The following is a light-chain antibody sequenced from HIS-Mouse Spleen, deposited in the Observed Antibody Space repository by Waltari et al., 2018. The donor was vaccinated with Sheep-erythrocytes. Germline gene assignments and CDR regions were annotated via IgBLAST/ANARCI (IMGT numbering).Light chain of an antibody. Sequence: QSALTQPASVSGSPGQSITISCTGTSSDVGSYNLFPCYQQHPGKAPKLMIYEGSKRPSGVSNRFSGSKSGNTASLTISGLQAEDEADYYCCSYAGSSTPWVFGGGTKLTVL. V-gene: IGLV2-23*01. CDR3: CSYAGSSTPWV. CDR1: SSDVGSYNL. CDR2: EGS. J-gene: IGLJ3*02.